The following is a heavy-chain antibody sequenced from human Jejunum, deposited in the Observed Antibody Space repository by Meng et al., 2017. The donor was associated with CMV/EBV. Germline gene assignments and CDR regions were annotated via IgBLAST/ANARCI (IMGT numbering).Heavy chain of an antibody. CDR2: IYWNDDK. J-gene: IGHJ4*02. CDR1: TSGVG. Sequence: TSGVGVVWIRQPPGKALEWLALIYWNDDKRYISSLKSRLTVTKDTSKNQVVLTMTNMDPVDTATYYCAHNSHHPWGTYRDYYFDYWGQGTRVTVSS. CDR3: AHNSHHPWGTYRDYYFDY. V-gene: IGHV2-5*01. D-gene: IGHD3-16*02.